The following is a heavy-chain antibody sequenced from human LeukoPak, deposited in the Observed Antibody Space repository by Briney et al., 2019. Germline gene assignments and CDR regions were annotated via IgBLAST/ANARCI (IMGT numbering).Heavy chain of an antibody. CDR3: ARETSYGT. J-gene: IGHJ5*02. CDR2: ISSSRSNTM. V-gene: IGHV3-48*01. D-gene: IGHD5-18*01. CDR1: GFTFSSYG. Sequence: GGSLRLSCAASGFTFSSYGMNWVRQAPGKGLEWVSYISSSRSNTMYYADSVKGRFTISRDNAKNSLYLQMNSLRAEDTAVYYCARETSYGTWGQGTLVTVSS.